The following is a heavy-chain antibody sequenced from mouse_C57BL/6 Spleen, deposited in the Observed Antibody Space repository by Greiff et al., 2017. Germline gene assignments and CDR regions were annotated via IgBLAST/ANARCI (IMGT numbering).Heavy chain of an antibody. D-gene: IGHD2-4*01. J-gene: IGHJ3*01. CDR2: IHPNSGST. V-gene: IGHV1-64*01. CDR3: ATIYYDYDGFAY. Sequence: VKLQQPGAELVKPGASVKLSCKASGYTFTSYWMHWVKQRPGQGLEWIGMIHPNSGSTNYNEKFKSKATLTVDKSSSTAYMQLSSLTSEDSAVYYCATIYYDYDGFAYWGQGTLVTVSA. CDR1: GYTFTSYW.